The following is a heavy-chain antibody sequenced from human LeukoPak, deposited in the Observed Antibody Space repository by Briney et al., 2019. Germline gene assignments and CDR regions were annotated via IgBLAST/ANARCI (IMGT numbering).Heavy chain of an antibody. CDR3: AKRVSSSPGAAKGYFDY. Sequence: GGSLRLSCAASGFTVSSNYMSWVRQAPGKGLEWVSAISGSGGSTYYADSVKGRFTISRDNSKNTLFLQMNSLRVEDTALYYCAKRVSSSPGAAKGYFDYWGQGTLVTVSS. J-gene: IGHJ4*02. V-gene: IGHV3-23*01. CDR2: ISGSGGST. D-gene: IGHD6-6*01. CDR1: GFTVSSNY.